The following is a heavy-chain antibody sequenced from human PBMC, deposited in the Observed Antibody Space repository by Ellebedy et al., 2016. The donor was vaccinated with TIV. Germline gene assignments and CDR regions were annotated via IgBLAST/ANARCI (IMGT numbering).Heavy chain of an antibody. CDR1: GFTFDDYA. CDR3: ARGGSRSSLYYYYYMDV. V-gene: IGHV3-9*01. CDR2: ISWNSGSI. J-gene: IGHJ6*03. D-gene: IGHD6-6*01. Sequence: GGSLRLSXAASGFTFDDYAMHWVRQAPGKGLEWVSGISWNSGSIGYADSVKGRFTISRDNAKNSLYLQMNSLRAEDTAVYYCARGGSRSSLYYYYYMDVWGKGTTVTVSS.